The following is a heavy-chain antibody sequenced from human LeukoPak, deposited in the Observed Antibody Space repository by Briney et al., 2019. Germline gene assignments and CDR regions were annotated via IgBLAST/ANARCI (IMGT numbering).Heavy chain of an antibody. D-gene: IGHD3-3*01. Sequence: GGSLRLSCAASGFTFSSYGMHWVRQAPGKGLEWVAFIRYDGSNKYYADSVKGRFTISRDNSKNTLYLQMNSLRAEDTAVYYCAKLFWSGKATRIFDYWGQGTLVTVSS. CDR1: GFTFSSYG. V-gene: IGHV3-30*02. CDR3: AKLFWSGKATRIFDY. CDR2: IRYDGSNK. J-gene: IGHJ4*02.